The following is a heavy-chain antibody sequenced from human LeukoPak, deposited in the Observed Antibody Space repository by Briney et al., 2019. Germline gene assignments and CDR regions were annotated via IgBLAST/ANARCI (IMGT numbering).Heavy chain of an antibody. Sequence: GGSLRLSCAASGFTFSRYAMSWVRQAPGKGLEWVSGISGSGGRTYYADSVKGRFTISRDNSKNTLYLQMNSLRAEDTAIYYCAKGAYGTPPTHFFDYWGQGTLVTVSS. V-gene: IGHV3-23*01. CDR1: GFTFSRYA. D-gene: IGHD4-17*01. CDR2: ISGSGGRT. CDR3: AKGAYGTPPTHFFDY. J-gene: IGHJ4*02.